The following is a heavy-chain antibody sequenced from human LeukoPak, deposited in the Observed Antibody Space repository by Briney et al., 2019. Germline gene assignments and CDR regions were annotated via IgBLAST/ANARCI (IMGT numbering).Heavy chain of an antibody. J-gene: IGHJ4*02. CDR1: GDSIGTYY. CDR2: IYASGYT. Sequence: SETLSLTCTVSGDSIGTYYWNWIRQPAGKGLEWIGRIYASGYTEYNPSLQTRVTMSVDTSKNEFSLKVDTVTAADTAVYFCARNHIVTGTYFDSWGQGILVTLSS. CDR3: ARNHIVTGTYFDS. V-gene: IGHV4-4*07. D-gene: IGHD3-10*01.